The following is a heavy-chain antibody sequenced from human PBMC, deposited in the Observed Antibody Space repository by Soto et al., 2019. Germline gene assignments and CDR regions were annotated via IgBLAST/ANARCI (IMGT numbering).Heavy chain of an antibody. Sequence: QVQLVESGGGVVQPGRSLRLSCAASGFTFSSYAMHWVRQAPGKGLEWVAVISYDGSNKYYADSVKGRFTISRDNSKNTLYLQMNSLRAEDTAVYYRARASHIVRGVIIPLDYWGQGTLVTVSS. D-gene: IGHD3-10*01. V-gene: IGHV3-30-3*01. CDR3: ARASHIVRGVIIPLDY. CDR2: ISYDGSNK. J-gene: IGHJ4*02. CDR1: GFTFSSYA.